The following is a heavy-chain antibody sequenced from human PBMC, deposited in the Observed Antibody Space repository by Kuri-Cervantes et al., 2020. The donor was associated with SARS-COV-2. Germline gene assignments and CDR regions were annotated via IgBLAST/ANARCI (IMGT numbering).Heavy chain of an antibody. D-gene: IGHD2-21*01. CDR1: GFNFSRTD. CDR2: ISHDGKNK. Sequence: GESLKISCAASGFNFSRTDMHWVRQAPGKGLEWVALISHDGKNKKCIASGKGRFTISRDNSQNTLYLRMKSLRSEDTAMYYCAKDRVGVQDFWGQGTLVTVSS. V-gene: IGHV3-30*18. CDR3: AKDRVGVQDF. J-gene: IGHJ4*02.